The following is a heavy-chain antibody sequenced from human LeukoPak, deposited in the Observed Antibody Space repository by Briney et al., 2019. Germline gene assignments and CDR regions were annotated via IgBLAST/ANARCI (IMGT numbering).Heavy chain of an antibody. J-gene: IGHJ4*02. CDR2: IYYIGTT. Sequence: SETLCLTCGVSGVTISSYYRSWVRQAPGKGLEWLADIYYIGTTNYNPSLKSRVTISVDTSKNPYSLKLGTVTAAGTAVNYCARLGGYSYYYDSSGYRLGELDYWGQGTLVTVSS. D-gene: IGHD3-22*01. CDR3: ARLGGYSYYYDSSGYRLGELDY. CDR1: GVTISSYY. V-gene: IGHV4-59*01.